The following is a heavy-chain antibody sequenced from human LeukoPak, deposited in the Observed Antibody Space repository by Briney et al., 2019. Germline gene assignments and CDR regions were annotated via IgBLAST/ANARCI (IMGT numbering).Heavy chain of an antibody. CDR3: ARGYRWFDP. J-gene: IGHJ5*02. Sequence: GGSLRLSCEASGFSFSDYYMSWIRQPPGKGLEWIAYIRSGATTIYYADSVKGRFTISRDDAKNTLYLQMNSLRAEDTAVYYCARGYRWFDPWGQGTLVTVSS. V-gene: IGHV3-11*04. D-gene: IGHD2-2*01. CDR1: GFSFSDYY. CDR2: IRSGATTI.